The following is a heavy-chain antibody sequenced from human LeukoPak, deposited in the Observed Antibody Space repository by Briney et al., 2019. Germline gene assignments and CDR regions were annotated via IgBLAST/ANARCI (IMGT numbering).Heavy chain of an antibody. V-gene: IGHV3-53*01. CDR3: TRLNYYGSGSFDY. CDR1: GFAVYSNY. J-gene: IGHJ4*02. Sequence: GGSLRLSCAASGFAVYSNYMGWVRQAPGKGLDWVSVIYSGGSTYYADSVKGRFTISRDNSKNTVYLQMNSLRAEDTAVYYCTRLNYYGSGSFDYWGQGTLVTVSS. CDR2: IYSGGST. D-gene: IGHD3-10*01.